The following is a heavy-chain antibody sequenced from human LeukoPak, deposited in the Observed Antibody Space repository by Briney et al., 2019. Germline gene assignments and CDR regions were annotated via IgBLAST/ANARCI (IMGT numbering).Heavy chain of an antibody. J-gene: IGHJ5*02. CDR3: AKSTTGYPNWFDP. CDR1: GYTFTRYD. V-gene: IGHV1-8*01. Sequence: ASVTVSCKASGYTFTRYDINGVRQATGQGLEWMGWMNPNSGNTGYAQKFQGRVTMTRNTSISTAYMELSSLRSEDTAVYYRAKSTTGYPNWFDPWGQGTLVTVSS. CDR2: MNPNSGNT. D-gene: IGHD1-1*01.